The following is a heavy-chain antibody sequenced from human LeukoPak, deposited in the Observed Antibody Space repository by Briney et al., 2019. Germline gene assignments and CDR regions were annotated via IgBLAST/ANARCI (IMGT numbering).Heavy chain of an antibody. J-gene: IGHJ4*02. CDR2: FDPEDGET. CDR3: ATALGYSYGFDY. D-gene: IGHD5-18*01. CDR1: GYTLTELS. V-gene: IGHV1-24*01. Sequence: ASVKVSCKVSGYTLTELSMHWVRQAPGKGLEWMGGFDPEDGETIYAQKFQGRATMTEDTSTDTAYMELSSLRSEDTAVYYCATALGYSYGFDYWGQGTLVTVSS.